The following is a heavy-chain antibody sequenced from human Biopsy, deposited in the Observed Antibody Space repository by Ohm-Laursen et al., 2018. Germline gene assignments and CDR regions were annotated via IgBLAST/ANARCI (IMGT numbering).Heavy chain of an antibody. Sequence: SLRLSCAASGFSLRNYTINWVRQAPGKGLEWVSSISRSTSHILYAETLKGRFTSSRDNAKNSVYLQMNSLTAEDTGVYYCARGRSHLLPDHDWFDPWGQGTLVTVSS. J-gene: IGHJ5*02. CDR2: ISRSTSHI. D-gene: IGHD1-14*01. V-gene: IGHV3-21*06. CDR1: GFSLRNYT. CDR3: ARGRSHLLPDHDWFDP.